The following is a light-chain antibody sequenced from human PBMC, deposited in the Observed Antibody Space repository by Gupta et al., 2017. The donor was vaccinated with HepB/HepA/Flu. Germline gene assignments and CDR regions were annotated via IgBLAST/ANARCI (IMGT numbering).Light chain of an antibody. CDR1: SLGDKY. CDR3: QTWENVDYVV. V-gene: IGLV3-1*01. CDR2: DDT. Sequence: SYGLTQPPSVSVSPGQTATITCSGGSLGDKYVCWYQQKPGQSPVLVIYDDTKRPSGIPERFSGSNSGNIATLTITGTQTMDEADDDCQTWENVDYVVFGGGTKLTVL. J-gene: IGLJ2*01.